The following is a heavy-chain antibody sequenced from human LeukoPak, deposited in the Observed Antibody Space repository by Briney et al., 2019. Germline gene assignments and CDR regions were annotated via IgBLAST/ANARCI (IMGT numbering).Heavy chain of an antibody. V-gene: IGHV4-4*07. D-gene: IGHD1-1*01. CDR1: GGSINTYL. Sequence: PSETLSLTCTVSGGSINTYLWSWIRLTAGKRLEWVGRYLKGEGTTNNPSLKRRLTVSLDTSKNQFSLRLISVTAADTAIYYCAIRSREPTGFDYWGQGTLVTVSS. CDR2: YLKGEGT. CDR3: AIRSREPTGFDY. J-gene: IGHJ4*02.